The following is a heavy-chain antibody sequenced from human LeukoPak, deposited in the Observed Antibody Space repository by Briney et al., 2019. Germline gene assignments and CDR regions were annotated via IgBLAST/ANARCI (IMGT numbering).Heavy chain of an antibody. CDR1: GGSISSYY. CDR2: IYSSGST. D-gene: IGHD3-16*01. V-gene: IGHV4-59*01. CDR3: ARVAFGGVFDY. Sequence: PSETLSLTCTVPGGSISSYYWTWIRQPPGKGLEWIGYIYSSGSTKYTPSLTSRVTISVDTSNNQFSLKLSSVTAADTAVYYCARVAFGGVFDYWGQGTLVTVSS. J-gene: IGHJ4*02.